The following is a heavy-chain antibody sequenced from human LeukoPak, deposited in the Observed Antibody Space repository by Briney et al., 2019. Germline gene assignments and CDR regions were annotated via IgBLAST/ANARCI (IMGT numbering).Heavy chain of an antibody. Sequence: GGSLRLSCAASGFTFSSYSMNWVRQAPGKGLEWVSSISSSSSYIYYADSVKGRFTISRDNAKNTVYLEMNSLRAEDTAVYYCAKDWGFVDTATYYFDYWGQGTLVTVSS. V-gene: IGHV3-21*01. D-gene: IGHD5-18*01. CDR3: AKDWGFVDTATYYFDY. J-gene: IGHJ4*02. CDR1: GFTFSSYS. CDR2: ISSSSSYI.